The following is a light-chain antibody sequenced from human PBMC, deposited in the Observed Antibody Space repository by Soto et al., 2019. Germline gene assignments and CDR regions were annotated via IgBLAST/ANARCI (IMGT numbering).Light chain of an antibody. J-gene: IGLJ2*01. V-gene: IGLV8-61*01. CDR1: SGSVSTSYY. CDR2: ATN. CDR3: VLYTGSGTVV. Sequence: QTVVTQEPSFSVSPGGTVTLTCGLSSGSVSTSYYPSWYQQTPGQAPRTVIYATNSRSSGVPARFSGSILGNKAALTITGAQADDESDYYCVLYTGSGTVVFGGGTKLTVL.